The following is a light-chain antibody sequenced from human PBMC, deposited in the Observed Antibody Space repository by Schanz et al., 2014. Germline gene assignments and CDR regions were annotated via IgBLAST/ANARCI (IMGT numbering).Light chain of an antibody. J-gene: IGLJ3*02. Sequence: QSALTQPPSASGSPGQSVTISCTGTSSDVGGYNYVSWYQQHPGKAPKLMIYEGSKRPSGVSNRFSGSKSGNTASLTISGLQAEDEADYYCCSYAGSRVFGGGTKLTVL. CDR1: SSDVGGYNY. CDR2: EGS. V-gene: IGLV2-23*01. CDR3: CSYAGSRV.